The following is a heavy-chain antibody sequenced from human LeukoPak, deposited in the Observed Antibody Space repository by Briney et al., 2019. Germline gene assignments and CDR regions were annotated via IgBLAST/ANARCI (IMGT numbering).Heavy chain of an antibody. V-gene: IGHV4-39*01. J-gene: IGHJ4*02. D-gene: IGHD2-15*01. CDR1: GGSISSCSNY. CDR2: IYYSGST. Sequence: SETLSLTCTVSGGSISSCSNYWGWIRQPPGKGLEWIGSIYYSGSTYYNPSLKSRVTISVDTSKNQFSLKLSSVTAADTAVYYCATILGYCSGGSCFEDYWGQGTLVTVSS. CDR3: ATILGYCSGGSCFEDY.